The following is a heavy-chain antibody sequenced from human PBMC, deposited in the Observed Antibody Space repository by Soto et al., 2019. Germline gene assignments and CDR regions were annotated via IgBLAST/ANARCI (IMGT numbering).Heavy chain of an antibody. Sequence: SETLSLTCAVYGGSFSGYYWSWIRQPPGKWLEWIGEINHSGSTNSNPSLKSRVTISVDTSKNQFSLKLSSVTAADRVGYYCARDSGSSAGNCYYYGMDVGGQGTWVPDS. J-gene: IGHJ6*02. CDR1: GGSFSGYY. CDR2: INHSGST. CDR3: ARDSGSSAGNCYYYGMDV. V-gene: IGHV4-34*01. D-gene: IGHD1-26*01.